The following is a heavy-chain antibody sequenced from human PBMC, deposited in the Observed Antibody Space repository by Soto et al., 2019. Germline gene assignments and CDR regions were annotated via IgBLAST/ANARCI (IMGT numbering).Heavy chain of an antibody. CDR1: GFTFSGSA. D-gene: IGHD1-7*01. V-gene: IGHV3-73*02. Sequence: EVQLVESGGGLVQPGGSLKLSCAASGFTFSGSAMHWVRQASGKGLEWVGRIRSKANSYATAYAASVKGRFTISRDDSKNTAYLQMNSPKTEDTAVYYCTSFEELRPMKYGMDVWGQGTTVTVSS. CDR3: TSFEELRPMKYGMDV. J-gene: IGHJ6*02. CDR2: IRSKANSYAT.